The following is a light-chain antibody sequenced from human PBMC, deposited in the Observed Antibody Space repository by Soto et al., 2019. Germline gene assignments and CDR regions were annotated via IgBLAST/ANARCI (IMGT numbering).Light chain of an antibody. Sequence: QSALTQPPSASGSPGQSVTISCTGTKNDIGVYDFVSWYQHHPGKAPRLIIYEVVQRPSGVPDRFSGSKSGNTASLTVSGLQAADEADYYCASWDDSLHGVTFGGGTKLTVL. CDR3: ASWDDSLHGVT. V-gene: IGLV2-8*01. J-gene: IGLJ2*01. CDR1: KNDIGVYDF. CDR2: EVV.